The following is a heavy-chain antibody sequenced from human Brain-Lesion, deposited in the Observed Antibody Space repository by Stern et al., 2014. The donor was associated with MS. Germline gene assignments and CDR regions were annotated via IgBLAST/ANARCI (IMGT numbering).Heavy chain of an antibody. J-gene: IGHJ5*01. V-gene: IGHV3-74*02. CDR1: GFTFRNYW. D-gene: IGHD3-10*01. CDR2: VNNDGRRT. CDR3: ARGERWFDS. Sequence: VQLVQSGGGLVQPGGSLRLSCAASGFTFRNYWMHWVRQAPGKGLVWVSRVNNDGRRTSYGGWGGGRFTMSRDNAKNTLYLQMNSLRVEDTAIYYCARGERWFDSWGQGTLVTVSS.